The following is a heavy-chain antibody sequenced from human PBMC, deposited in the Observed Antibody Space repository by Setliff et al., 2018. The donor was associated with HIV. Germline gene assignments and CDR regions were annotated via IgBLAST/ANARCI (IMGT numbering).Heavy chain of an antibody. CDR2: IWPSDSDT. Sequence: GESLKISCHHSGYSFTNYWVGWVRQLPGKGLEWMGLIWPSDSDTIYSPSFQGQVSLSADKSTSTVYLQWSSLKALDTAMYYCARLSKFYDFWTPDYWGQGTLVTVSS. J-gene: IGHJ4*02. D-gene: IGHD3-3*01. V-gene: IGHV5-51*01. CDR3: ARLSKFYDFWTPDY. CDR1: GYSFTNYW.